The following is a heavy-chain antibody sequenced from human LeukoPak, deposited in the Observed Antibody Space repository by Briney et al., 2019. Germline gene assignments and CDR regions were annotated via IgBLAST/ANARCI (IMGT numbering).Heavy chain of an antibody. Sequence: SQTLSLTCAASGGSISSGGYSWSWIRQPPGKGLEWIGYIYHSGSTYYNPSLKSQVTISVDRSKNQFSLKLSSATPEDTAVYYCARGNSGYLGYWGQGILVTVSS. CDR1: GGSISSGGYS. J-gene: IGHJ4*02. CDR2: IYHSGST. V-gene: IGHV4-30-2*01. D-gene: IGHD1-26*01. CDR3: ARGNSGYLGY.